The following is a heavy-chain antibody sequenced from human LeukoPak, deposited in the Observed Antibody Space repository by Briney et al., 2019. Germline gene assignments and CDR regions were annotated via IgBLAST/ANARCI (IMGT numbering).Heavy chain of an antibody. J-gene: IGHJ5*02. CDR3: VRCGYSSGWSSPFNP. V-gene: IGHV5-51*01. Sequence: GESLKISCKGSGYSFTSYWIGWVRQMPGKGLEWMGIIYPGDSDTRYSPSFQGQVTISADKSISTAYLQWSSLKASDTAMYYCVRCGYSSGWSSPFNPWGQGTLVTVSS. CDR2: IYPGDSDT. D-gene: IGHD6-19*01. CDR1: GYSFTSYW.